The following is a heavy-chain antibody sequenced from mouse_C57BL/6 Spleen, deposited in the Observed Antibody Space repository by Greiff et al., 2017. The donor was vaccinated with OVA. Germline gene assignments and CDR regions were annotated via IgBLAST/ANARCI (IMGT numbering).Heavy chain of an antibody. V-gene: IGHV1-15*01. CDR1: GYTFTDYE. D-gene: IGHD2-3*01. CDR3: TRSSDGYHYFDY. J-gene: IGHJ2*01. CDR2: IDPETGGT. Sequence: VKLMESGAELVRPGASVTLSCKASGYTFTDYEMHWVKQTPVHGLEWIGAIDPETGGTAYNQKFKGKAILTADKSSSTAYMELRSLTSEDSAVYYCTRSSDGYHYFDYWGQGTTLTVSS.